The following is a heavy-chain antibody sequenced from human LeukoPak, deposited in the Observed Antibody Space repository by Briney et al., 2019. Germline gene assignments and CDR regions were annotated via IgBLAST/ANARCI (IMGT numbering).Heavy chain of an antibody. D-gene: IGHD3-22*01. CDR3: AGVNNDSSGTYDY. Sequence: SETLSLTCTVSGGSISSHYWSWIRQPPGKGLEWIGYIYYSGSTNYNPSLKSRVTISVDTSKNQFSLKLSSVTAADTAVYYCAGVNNDSSGTYDYWGQGTLSPSPQ. CDR2: IYYSGST. CDR1: GGSISSHY. V-gene: IGHV4-59*11. J-gene: IGHJ4*02.